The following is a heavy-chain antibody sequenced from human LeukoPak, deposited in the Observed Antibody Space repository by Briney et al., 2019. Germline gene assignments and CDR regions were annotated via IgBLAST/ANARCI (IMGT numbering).Heavy chain of an antibody. J-gene: IGHJ4*02. V-gene: IGHV1-69*05. CDR3: AREWVIDYGDYDVYHYFDY. Sequence: SVKVSCKASGGTFSSYAISWVRQAPAQGLEWMGRIIRIFGTANYAQKFQGRVTITTDESTSTAHMELSSLRSEDTAVYYCAREWVIDYGDYDVYHYFDYWGQGTLVTVSS. CDR1: GGTFSSYA. CDR2: IIRIFGTA. D-gene: IGHD4-17*01.